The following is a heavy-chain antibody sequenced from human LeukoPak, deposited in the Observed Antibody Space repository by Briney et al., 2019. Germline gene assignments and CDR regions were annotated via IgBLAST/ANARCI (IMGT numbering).Heavy chain of an antibody. CDR2: IYYSGST. CDR3: ARQGIVATPYYFDY. D-gene: IGHD5-12*01. V-gene: IGHV4-59*08. CDR1: GGSMSPYH. Sequence: SETLSLTCTVSGGSMSPYHWGWIRQPPGKGLEWTGYIYYSGSTNYNPSLKSRVTISVDTSKNQFSLKLSSVTAADTAVYYCARQGIVATPYYFDYWGQGTLVTVSS. J-gene: IGHJ4*02.